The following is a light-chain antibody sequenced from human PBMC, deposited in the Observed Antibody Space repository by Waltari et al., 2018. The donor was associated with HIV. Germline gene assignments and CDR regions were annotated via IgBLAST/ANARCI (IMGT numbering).Light chain of an antibody. V-gene: IGLV1-51*01. Sequence: QSVLTQPPSVSAAPGQKVTISCSGTSSNIWRNYVSWYQQRPGAAPNLLIYDNAERPAGMPDRCSGSKSGTAATLGSTGLQTGDEADYYCGTWDSSLGGWVFGGGTKLAVL. CDR2: DNA. CDR3: GTWDSSLGGWV. J-gene: IGLJ3*02. CDR1: SSNIWRNY.